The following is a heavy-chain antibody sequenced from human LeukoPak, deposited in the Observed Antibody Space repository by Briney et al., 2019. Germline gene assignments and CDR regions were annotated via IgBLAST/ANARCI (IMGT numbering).Heavy chain of an antibody. CDR1: GYTFTSYG. D-gene: IGHD3-16*01. J-gene: IGHJ6*02. CDR3: ARDPYYDYVWGSPRMDV. CDR2: ISAYNGNT. Sequence: ASVKVSCKASGYTFTSYGISWVRQAPGQGLEWMGWISAYNGNTNYAQKLQGRVTMTTDTSTSTAYMELRSPRSDDTAVYYCARDPYYDYVWGSPRMDVWGQGTTVTVSS. V-gene: IGHV1-18*01.